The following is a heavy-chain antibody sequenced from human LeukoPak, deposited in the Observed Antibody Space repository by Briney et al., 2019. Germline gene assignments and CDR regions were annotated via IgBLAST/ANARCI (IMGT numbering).Heavy chain of an antibody. CDR3: AGAYRAARGWFDP. CDR1: GYSISSGYY. J-gene: IGHJ5*02. V-gene: IGHV4-38-2*02. Sequence: SETLSLTCTVSGYSISSGYYWDWIRPPPGKGLEWIGSIYHSGSTYYNTSLKSRVTISVDTSKNQFSLKLSSVTAADTAVYYCAGAYRAARGWFDPWGQGTLVTVSS. D-gene: IGHD6-6*01. CDR2: IYHSGST.